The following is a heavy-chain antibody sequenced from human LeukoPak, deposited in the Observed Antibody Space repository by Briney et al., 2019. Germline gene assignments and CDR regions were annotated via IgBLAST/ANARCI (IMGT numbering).Heavy chain of an antibody. CDR2: MNPNSGNT. J-gene: IGHJ4*02. V-gene: IGHV1-8*01. CDR1: GYTFTSYD. CDR3: ARVRGDSGYDPIDY. Sequence: ASVKVSCKASGYTFTSYDINWVRQATGQGLEWMGWMNPNSGNTGYAQKFQGRVTMTRNTSISTAYMELSSLGSEDTAVYYCARVRGDSGYDPIDYWGQGTLVTVSS. D-gene: IGHD5-12*01.